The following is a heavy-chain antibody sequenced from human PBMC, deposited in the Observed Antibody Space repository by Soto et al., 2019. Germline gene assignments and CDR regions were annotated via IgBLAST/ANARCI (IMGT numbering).Heavy chain of an antibody. CDR3: ARDFRHIVVVTATHSYGMDV. D-gene: IGHD2-21*02. J-gene: IGHJ6*02. Sequence: VKVSCKASGYTFTSYGISWVRQAPGQGLEWMGWISAYTGNTNYAQKLQGRVTMTTDTSTSTAYMELRSLRSDDTAVYYCARDFRHIVVVTATHSYGMDVWGQGTTVTVSS. CDR2: ISAYTGNT. V-gene: IGHV1-18*01. CDR1: GYTFTSYG.